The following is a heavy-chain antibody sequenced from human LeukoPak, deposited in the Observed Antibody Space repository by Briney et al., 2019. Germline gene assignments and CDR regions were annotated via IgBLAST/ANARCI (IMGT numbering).Heavy chain of an antibody. CDR2: INPNSGGT. Sequence: ASVKVSCKASGYTFTGDYIHWVRQAPGQGLEWMGWINPNSGGTKYAQKFQGRVTMTRDTSISTAYMELRRLTADDTAVYYCARGRGPYYCVMDVWGQGTTVTVSS. J-gene: IGHJ6*02. V-gene: IGHV1-2*02. D-gene: IGHD3-10*01. CDR1: GYTFTGDY. CDR3: ARGRGPYYCVMDV.